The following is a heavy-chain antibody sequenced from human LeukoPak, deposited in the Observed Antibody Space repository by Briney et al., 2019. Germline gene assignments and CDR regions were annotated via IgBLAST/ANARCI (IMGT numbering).Heavy chain of an antibody. Sequence: PSETLSLTCTVSGGSISSYYWSWIRQPPGKGLEWIGYIYYSGSTNYNPSLKSRVTISVDTSKSQFSLKLSSVTAADTAVYYCARDNYDRSGYLDYWGQGTLVTVSS. D-gene: IGHD3-22*01. CDR1: GGSISSYY. CDR3: ARDNYDRSGYLDY. V-gene: IGHV4-59*01. CDR2: IYYSGST. J-gene: IGHJ4*02.